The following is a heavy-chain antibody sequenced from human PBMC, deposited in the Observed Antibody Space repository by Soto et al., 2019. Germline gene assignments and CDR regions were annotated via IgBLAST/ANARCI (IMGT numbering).Heavy chain of an antibody. V-gene: IGHV1-18*01. D-gene: IGHD6-13*01. J-gene: IGHJ4*02. Sequence: GASVKVSCKASGYTFTSYGITWVRQAPGQGLEWMAWINPYNGNTKYAEKFLGRVTVTTDTSTATAYMEVRSLTSDDTAVFYCARVGVGLAAPRVWPYWGQGTPVNAPQ. CDR2: INPYNGNT. CDR1: GYTFTSYG. CDR3: ARVGVGLAAPRVWPY.